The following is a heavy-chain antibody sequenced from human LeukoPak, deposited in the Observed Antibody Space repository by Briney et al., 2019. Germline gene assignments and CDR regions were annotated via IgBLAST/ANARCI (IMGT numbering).Heavy chain of an antibody. Sequence: SETLSLTCTVSGVSINSHCWSWIRQPPGKGLEWIGSVYYSGSTNYNPSLKSRVTISVDTSKSQFSLKLSSVTAADTAVYYCARLGIVRQLDFYYYGMDVWGQGTTVTVSS. D-gene: IGHD6-13*01. CDR1: GVSINSHC. CDR2: VYYSGST. V-gene: IGHV4-59*08. CDR3: ARLGIVRQLDFYYYGMDV. J-gene: IGHJ6*02.